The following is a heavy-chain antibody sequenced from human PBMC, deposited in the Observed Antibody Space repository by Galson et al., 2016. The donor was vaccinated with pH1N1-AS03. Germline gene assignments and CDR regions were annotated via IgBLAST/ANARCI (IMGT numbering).Heavy chain of an antibody. V-gene: IGHV3-7*03. Sequence: SLRLSCAASGFTLSSYWMSWVRQAPGKGLEWVANIKQDGSDKYYVDSVKGRFTISRDNAKNPLYLQMNNLRAEDTAVYYCTRAIALADSIWGQGTLVTVSS. CDR3: TRAIALADSI. CDR2: IKQDGSDK. D-gene: IGHD6-19*01. J-gene: IGHJ4*02. CDR1: GFTLSSYW.